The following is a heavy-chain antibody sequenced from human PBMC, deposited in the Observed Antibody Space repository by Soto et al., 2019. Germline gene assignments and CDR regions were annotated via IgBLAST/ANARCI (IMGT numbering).Heavy chain of an antibody. Sequence: QVQLQESGPGLVKPSQTLSLNCTVSGGSISSGGYYWSWIRQHPGKGLEWIGYIYDNDSTYYNPSLKSRVTMSVDMSRNQFSLKLSSVTAADTAVYYCARHHMAATDMYFDYWGQGTLVTVSS. D-gene: IGHD6-19*01. V-gene: IGHV4-31*03. CDR2: IYDNDST. CDR1: GGSISSGGYY. J-gene: IGHJ4*02. CDR3: ARHHMAATDMYFDY.